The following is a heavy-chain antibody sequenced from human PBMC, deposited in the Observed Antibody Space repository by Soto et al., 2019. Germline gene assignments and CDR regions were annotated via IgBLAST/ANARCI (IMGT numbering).Heavy chain of an antibody. V-gene: IGHV1-8*01. J-gene: IGHJ4*02. CDR2: LNPHSGKA. Sequence: QVQLVQSGAEVKKPGASVKVSCKASGYTFTIHDIHWVRQAPGQGLEWMAGLNPHSGKAAYAQRFQGRLTMTGNASTSTAYMELSGVRSEDTAMYYCARVSSIAARRSYDSWGQGTLVTVSS. D-gene: IGHD6-6*01. CDR1: GYTFTIHD. CDR3: ARVSSIAARRSYDS.